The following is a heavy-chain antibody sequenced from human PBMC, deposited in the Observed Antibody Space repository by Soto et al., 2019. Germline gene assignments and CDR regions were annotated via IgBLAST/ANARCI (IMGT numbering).Heavy chain of an antibody. CDR3: ARRGDIVVVGAMAV. D-gene: IGHD2-2*01. V-gene: IGHV4-39*01. CDR2: IYYSGST. J-gene: IGHJ6*02. CDR1: GASRTRSGYY. Sequence: GTVALAVAVPGASRTRSGYYCGGFGQPAGTGLEWIGSIYYSGSTYYNPSLKSRVTISVDTSKNQFSLKLSSVTAADTAVYYCARRGDIVVVGAMAVWGQGTTVTVS.